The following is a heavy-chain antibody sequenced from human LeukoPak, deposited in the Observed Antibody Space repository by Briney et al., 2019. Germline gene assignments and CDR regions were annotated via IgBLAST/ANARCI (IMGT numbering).Heavy chain of an antibody. Sequence: SETLSLTCTVSGGSISSGSYYWGWIRQPPEKGLEWIGTIYYSGTIYYNPSLKSRVTISVDTSKNQVSLKLTSVTAADTAVYYCGRFGLKNWNYVDYWGQGTLVTVSS. D-gene: IGHD3/OR15-3a*01. CDR2: IYYSGTI. V-gene: IGHV4-39*07. CDR1: GGSISSGSYY. J-gene: IGHJ4*02. CDR3: GRFGLKNWNYVDY.